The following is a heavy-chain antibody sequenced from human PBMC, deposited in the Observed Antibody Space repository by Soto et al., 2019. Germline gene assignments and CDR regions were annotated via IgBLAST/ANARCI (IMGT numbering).Heavy chain of an antibody. D-gene: IGHD6-19*01. V-gene: IGHV3-7*05. CDR2: IKQDGSEK. CDR1: GFTFSSYG. CDR3: ARDVAVAGTFCY. Sequence: PGGSLRLSCAASGFTFSSYGMSWVRQAPGKGLEWVANIKQDGSEKYYVDSVKGRFTISRDNAKNSLYLQMNSLRAEDTAVYYCARDVAVAGTFCYWGQGTLVTVSS. J-gene: IGHJ4*02.